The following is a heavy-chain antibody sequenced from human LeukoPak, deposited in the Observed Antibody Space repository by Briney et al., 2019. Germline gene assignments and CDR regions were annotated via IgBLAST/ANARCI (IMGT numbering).Heavy chain of an antibody. V-gene: IGHV3-23*01. CDR1: GVTFRIYA. Sequence: GGSLRLSYAASGVTFRIYAMSWVRQAPGKGLEWVSAISGSGGSTYYADSVKGRFTISRDNSKNTLYLQMNSLRAEDTAVYYCAKEKDYYDSSGYHYYFDYWGQGTLVTVSS. J-gene: IGHJ4*02. D-gene: IGHD3-22*01. CDR2: ISGSGGST. CDR3: AKEKDYYDSSGYHYYFDY.